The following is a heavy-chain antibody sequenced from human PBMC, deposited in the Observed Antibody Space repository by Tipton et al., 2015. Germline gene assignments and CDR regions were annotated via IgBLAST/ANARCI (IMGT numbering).Heavy chain of an antibody. J-gene: IGHJ4*02. D-gene: IGHD3-9*01. V-gene: IGHV4-38-2*01. Sequence: TLSLTCAVSAYSISSDYYWGWIRQPPGKGLEWIGSISHSGNTYYNPSLKSRVTISVDTSKTQFSLKMSSVTASDTAVYYCACQDYDSLTRDYQTVDYWGQGTLVTVSS. CDR3: ACQDYDSLTRDYQTVDY. CDR1: AYSISSDYY. CDR2: ISHSGNT.